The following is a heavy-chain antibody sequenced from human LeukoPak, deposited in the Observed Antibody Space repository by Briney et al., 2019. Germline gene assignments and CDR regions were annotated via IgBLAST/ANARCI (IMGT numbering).Heavy chain of an antibody. CDR2: IRSKANSYAT. Sequence: AGGSLRLSCAASGFTFSGSAMHWVRQASGKGLEWGGRIRSKANSYATAYAASVKGRFTISRDDSKNTAYLQMNSLKTEDTAVYYCTSRGTVIAAAGTQTSNYWGQGTLVTVSS. D-gene: IGHD6-13*01. CDR1: GFTFSGSA. J-gene: IGHJ4*02. V-gene: IGHV3-73*01. CDR3: TSRGTVIAAAGTQTSNY.